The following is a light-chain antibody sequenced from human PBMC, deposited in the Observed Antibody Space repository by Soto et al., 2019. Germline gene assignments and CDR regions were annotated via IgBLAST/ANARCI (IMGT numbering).Light chain of an antibody. J-gene: IGLJ2*01. Sequence: QAVVTQPPSVSGAPGQRVTISCTGSSSNIGAGYDVHWYQQLPGTAPKLLIYGNSNRPSGVPDRFSGSKSGTSASLAITGLQAADEADYYFQSYDSSLSGSEVFGGGTKLTVL. CDR2: GNS. CDR3: QSYDSSLSGSEV. CDR1: SSNIGAGYD. V-gene: IGLV1-40*01.